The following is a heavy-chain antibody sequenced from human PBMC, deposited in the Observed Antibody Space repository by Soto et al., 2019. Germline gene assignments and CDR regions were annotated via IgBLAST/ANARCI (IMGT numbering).Heavy chain of an antibody. CDR2: ISPFNGNT. Sequence: ASVKVSCKTSVYPFTHSGITWIRQPPGQGLECMGWISPFNGNTNYGQTLQGRVTLTIDTSTSTVYMELRNVRSEDTAEYYFCSKMDGSGSFSKAASGQGTLVT. V-gene: IGHV1-18*01. J-gene: IGHJ5*02. D-gene: IGHD3-10*01. CDR1: VYPFTHSG. CDR3: CSKMDGSGSFSKAA.